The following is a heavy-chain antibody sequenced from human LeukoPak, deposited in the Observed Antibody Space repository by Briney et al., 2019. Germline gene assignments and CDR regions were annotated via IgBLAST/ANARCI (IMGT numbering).Heavy chain of an antibody. CDR2: IRYDGSNK. J-gene: IGHJ4*02. Sequence: TGGSLRLSCAASGFTFSSYGMHWVRQAPGKGLEWVAFIRYDGSNKYYADSVKGRFTISRDNSKNTLYLQMNSLRAEDTAVYYCAKGRLHYDSETAFDYWGRGTLVTISS. V-gene: IGHV3-30*02. D-gene: IGHD3-3*01. CDR1: GFTFSSYG. CDR3: AKGRLHYDSETAFDY.